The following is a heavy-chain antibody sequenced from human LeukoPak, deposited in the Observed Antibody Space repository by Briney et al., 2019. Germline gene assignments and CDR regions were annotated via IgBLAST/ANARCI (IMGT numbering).Heavy chain of an antibody. CDR1: GYTLTELS. Sequence: ASVKVSCKVSGYTLTELSMHWVRQAPGKGLEWMGGFDPEDGETIYAQKFQGRVTMTEDTSTDTAYMELSSLRSEDTAVYYCATYPLGNYYDSSGLGYWGQGTLVTVSS. J-gene: IGHJ4*02. V-gene: IGHV1-24*01. CDR2: FDPEDGET. D-gene: IGHD3-22*01. CDR3: ATYPLGNYYDSSGLGY.